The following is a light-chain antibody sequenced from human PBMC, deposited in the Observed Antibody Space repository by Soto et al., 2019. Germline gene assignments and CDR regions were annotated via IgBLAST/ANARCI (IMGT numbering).Light chain of an antibody. CDR2: RAS. Sequence: IVLTQSPANLSVSPGERATLSCRASESVSDDLAWYQQKPGRAPRLLIYRASTRAAGVSARISGSGSGTDFTLTISSLQPEDFATYYCRQSYSTPPAFGQGTKVDIK. CDR3: RQSYSTPPA. V-gene: IGKV3-15*01. J-gene: IGKJ1*01. CDR1: ESVSDD.